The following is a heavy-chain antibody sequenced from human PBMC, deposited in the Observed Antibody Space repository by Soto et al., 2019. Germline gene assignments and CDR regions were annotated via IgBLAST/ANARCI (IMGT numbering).Heavy chain of an antibody. CDR1: GFTFSDYY. J-gene: IGHJ4*02. Sequence: QVHLVEYGGGLVKPGGSLRLSCAASGFTFSDYYMNWIRQAPGKGLEWVSYISSTISYTHYADSVKGRFTISRDNAKKSTYLQMNSLRAQDTAVYYRARYSYCYVDYWGQGTLVTVAS. V-gene: IGHV3-11*06. CDR2: ISSTISYT. D-gene: IGHD5-18*01. CDR3: ARYSYCYVDY.